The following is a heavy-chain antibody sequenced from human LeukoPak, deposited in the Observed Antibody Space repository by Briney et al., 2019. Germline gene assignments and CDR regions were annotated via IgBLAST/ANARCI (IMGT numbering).Heavy chain of an antibody. CDR1: GYTFTMYY. Sequence: ASVKVSCKASGYTFTMYYIHWVRQAPGQGLEWMGMINPNDGATTYTQRFQGRVTMTRDMSTTTVYMDLRSLRSEDTAVYFCARGQGGGLSGSLGGLFASYHTYYYMDVWGRGTTVTVSS. CDR2: INPNDGAT. CDR3: ARGQGGGLSGSLGGLFASYHTYYYMDV. V-gene: IGHV1-46*01. D-gene: IGHD3-16*01. J-gene: IGHJ6*03.